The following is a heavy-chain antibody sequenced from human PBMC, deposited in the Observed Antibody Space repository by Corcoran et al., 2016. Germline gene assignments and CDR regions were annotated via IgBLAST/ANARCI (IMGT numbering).Heavy chain of an antibody. J-gene: IGHJ6*02. Sequence: QVQLVQSGAEVKKPGASVKVSCKASGYTFTSYYMHWVRQAPGQGLEWMGIINPSGGSTSYAQKFQGRVTMTRDTSTRTAYMELSSLRSEDTAVYDCARKDTAMVKDYYYYGMDVWGHGTTVTVSS. CDR3: ARKDTAMVKDYYYYGMDV. V-gene: IGHV1-46*01. CDR2: INPSGGST. D-gene: IGHD5-18*01. CDR1: GYTFTSYY.